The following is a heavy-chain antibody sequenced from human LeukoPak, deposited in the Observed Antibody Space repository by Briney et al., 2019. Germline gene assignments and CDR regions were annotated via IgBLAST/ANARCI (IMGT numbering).Heavy chain of an antibody. Sequence: ASVTVSCKASGYTFTDYYVYWVRQAPGQGIDTMRWINPNSGGTNYAKKFQGRVTMTRDTSIGTAYMELSRLKSDDTAMYYCARVPGGYWYLDLWGRGTLVTVSS. CDR1: GYTFTDYY. CDR3: ARVPGGYWYLDL. V-gene: IGHV1-2*02. J-gene: IGHJ2*01. D-gene: IGHD3-16*01. CDR2: INPNSGGT.